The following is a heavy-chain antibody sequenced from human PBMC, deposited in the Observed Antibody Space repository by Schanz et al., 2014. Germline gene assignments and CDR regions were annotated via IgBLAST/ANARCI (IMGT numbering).Heavy chain of an antibody. CDR1: GFTFSIYA. J-gene: IGHJ2*01. CDR2: ISGSGGST. V-gene: IGHV3-23*01. Sequence: EVQLLESGGGVVQPGRSLRLSCSASGFTFSIYAMHWVRQAPGKGLEWVSAISGSGGSTYYADSVKGRFTISRDNSKNTLYLQMNSLRAEDTAIYYCAKDAPYPFDLWGRGTLITVSS. CDR3: AKDAPYPFDL.